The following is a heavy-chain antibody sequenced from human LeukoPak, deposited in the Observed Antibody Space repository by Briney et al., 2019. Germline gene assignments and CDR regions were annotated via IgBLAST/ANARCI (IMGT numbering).Heavy chain of an antibody. V-gene: IGHV1-2*02. CDR1: GYTFTAYY. Sequence: ASVKVSCKASGYTFTAYYIQWVRQAPGQGLEWMGWINPTSGVTNYAQKFQGRVTMTRDTSISTAYMELSRLRSDATAVYHCATILVVAGTDSGWFDPWGQGTLVTVSS. J-gene: IGHJ5*02. CDR3: ATILVVAGTDSGWFDP. CDR2: INPTSGVT. D-gene: IGHD6-19*01.